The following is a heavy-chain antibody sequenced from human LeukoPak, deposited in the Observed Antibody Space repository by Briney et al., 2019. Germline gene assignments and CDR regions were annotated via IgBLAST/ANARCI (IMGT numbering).Heavy chain of an antibody. CDR1: GFTFSDYS. CDR3: AKRNIAAAGTIDY. D-gene: IGHD6-13*01. J-gene: IGHJ4*02. V-gene: IGHV3-21*01. CDR2: ISSSSDYI. Sequence: PGGSLRLSCPASGFTFSDYSMSWVRQAPGKGLEWVSSISSSSDYIYYADSVKGRFTISRDNARNSLYLQMNSLRAEDTAVYYCAKRNIAAAGTIDYWGQGTLVTVSS.